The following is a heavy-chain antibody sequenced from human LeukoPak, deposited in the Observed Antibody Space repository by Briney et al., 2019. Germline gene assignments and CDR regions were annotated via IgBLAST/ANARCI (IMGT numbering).Heavy chain of an antibody. D-gene: IGHD3-22*01. V-gene: IGHV1-58*01. J-gene: IGHJ1*01. CDR2: IVVGSGNT. CDR3: AAEQTFSDSSGYDKGAGDFQH. Sequence: SVKVPCKASGFTFTSSAVQWVRQARGQRLEWIGWIVVGSGNTNYAQKFQERVTITRDMSTSTAYMELSSLRSEDTAVYYCAAEQTFSDSSGYDKGAGDFQHWGQGTLVTVSS. CDR1: GFTFTSSA.